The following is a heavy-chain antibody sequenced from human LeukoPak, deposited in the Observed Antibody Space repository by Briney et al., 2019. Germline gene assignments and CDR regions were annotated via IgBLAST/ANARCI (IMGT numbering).Heavy chain of an antibody. J-gene: IGHJ4*02. CDR2: ISGSGGST. Sequence: GGSLRLSCAASGFTFSSYAMSWVRQASGKGLEWVSAISGSGGSTYYADSVKGRFTISRDNSKNTLYLQMNSLRAEDTAVYYCAKDQSLSVVPHDYWGQGTLVTVSS. CDR1: GFTFSSYA. CDR3: AKDQSLSVVPHDY. D-gene: IGHD2-2*01. V-gene: IGHV3-23*01.